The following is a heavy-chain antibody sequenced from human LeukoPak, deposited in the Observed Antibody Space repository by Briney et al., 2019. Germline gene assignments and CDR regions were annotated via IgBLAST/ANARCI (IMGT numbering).Heavy chain of an antibody. D-gene: IGHD2-21*02. Sequence: SETLSLTCTVSGGSISSGGYYWSWIRQHPGKGLEWIGYIYYSGSTYYNPSLKSRVTISVDTSKNQFSLRLSSVTAADTAVYYCARGIVVVTAIQASWFDPWGQGTLVTVSS. CDR3: ARGIVVVTAIQASWFDP. V-gene: IGHV4-31*03. CDR2: IYYSGST. J-gene: IGHJ5*02. CDR1: GGSISSGGYY.